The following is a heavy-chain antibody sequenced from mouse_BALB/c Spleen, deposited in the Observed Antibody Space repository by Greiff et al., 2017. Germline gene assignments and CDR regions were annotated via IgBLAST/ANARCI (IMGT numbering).Heavy chain of an antibody. CDR1: GFDFSRYW. CDR3: ARARLLRLRYFDV. CDR2: INPDSSTI. Sequence: EVMLVESGGGLVQPGGSLKFSCAASGFDFSRYWMSWVRQAPGKGLEWIGEINPDSSTINYTPSLKDKFIISRDNAKNTLYLQMSNVRSEDTALYYCARARLLRLRYFDVWGAGTTVTVSS. D-gene: IGHD1-2*01. J-gene: IGHJ1*01. V-gene: IGHV4-1*02.